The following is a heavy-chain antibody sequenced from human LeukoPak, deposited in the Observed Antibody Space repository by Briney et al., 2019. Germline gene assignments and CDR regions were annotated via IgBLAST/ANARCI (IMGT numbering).Heavy chain of an antibody. CDR2: IYTSGST. J-gene: IGHJ5*02. CDR1: GGSISSGSYY. V-gene: IGHV4-61*02. CDR3: AREGTGYCSSTSYCYWFDP. D-gene: IGHD2-2*01. Sequence: SETLSLTCTVSGGSISSGSYYWSWIRQPAGKGLEWIGRIYTSGSTNYNPSLKSRVTISVDTSKNQFSLKLSSVTAADTAVYYCAREGTGYCSSTSYCYWFDPWGQGTLVTVSS.